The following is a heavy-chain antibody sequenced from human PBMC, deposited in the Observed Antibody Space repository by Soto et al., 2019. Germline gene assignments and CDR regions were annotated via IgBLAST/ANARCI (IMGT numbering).Heavy chain of an antibody. CDR2: ISGSGGIT. D-gene: IGHD3-10*01. CDR3: ARARRGAPYYYTMDV. Sequence: GGSLRLSCTVSGFTFSSYAMTWVRQAPGKGLEWVSDISGSGGITYCADSVKGRFTISRDNSKNTLYLQVNSLRAEDTAVYYCARARRGAPYYYTMDVWGQGTTVTVSS. V-gene: IGHV3-23*01. CDR1: GFTFSSYA. J-gene: IGHJ6*02.